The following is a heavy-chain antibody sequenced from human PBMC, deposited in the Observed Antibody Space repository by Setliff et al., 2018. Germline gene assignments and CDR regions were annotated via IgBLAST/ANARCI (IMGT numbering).Heavy chain of an antibody. CDR1: GFSISSGYY. J-gene: IGHJ5*02. CDR3: ARAHTWSLPNDNSGYPGWFDP. Sequence: TLSLTCAVSGFSISSGYYWGWIRQPPGKGLEWIVNIHHSGKAYYNPSLKSRVTMSVDASKNHVSLKLSSVTAADTAVYYCARAHTWSLPNDNSGYPGWFDPWGQGTLVTVSS. CDR2: IHHSGKA. D-gene: IGHD3-22*01. V-gene: IGHV4-38-2*01.